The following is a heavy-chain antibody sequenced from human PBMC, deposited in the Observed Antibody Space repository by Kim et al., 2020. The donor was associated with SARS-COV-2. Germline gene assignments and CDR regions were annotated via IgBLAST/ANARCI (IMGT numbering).Heavy chain of an antibody. CDR2: INHSGST. D-gene: IGHD6-19*01. CDR1: GGSFSGYY. V-gene: IGHV4-34*01. J-gene: IGHJ4*02. Sequence: SETLSLTCAVYGGSFSGYYWSWIRQPPGKGLEWIGEINHSGSTNYNPSLKSRVTISVDTSKNQFSLKLSSVTAADTAVYYCQSTGYSSGSDYWGQGTLVTVSS. CDR3: QSTGYSSGSDY.